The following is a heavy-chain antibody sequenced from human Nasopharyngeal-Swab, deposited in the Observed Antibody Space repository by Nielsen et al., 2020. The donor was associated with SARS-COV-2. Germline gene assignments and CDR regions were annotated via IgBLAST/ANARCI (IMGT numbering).Heavy chain of an antibody. D-gene: IGHD6-19*01. CDR2: IWYDGSNK. J-gene: IGHJ4*02. Sequence: GESLKISCAASGFSFSSYGMRWVRQAPGKGLEWVAVIWYDGSNKYYADSVKGRFTISRDNSKNTLYLQMNSLRAEDTAVYYCARDKERAGYSSGWYGLGGQGTLVTVSS. CDR1: GFSFSSYG. CDR3: ARDKERAGYSSGWYGL. V-gene: IGHV3-33*08.